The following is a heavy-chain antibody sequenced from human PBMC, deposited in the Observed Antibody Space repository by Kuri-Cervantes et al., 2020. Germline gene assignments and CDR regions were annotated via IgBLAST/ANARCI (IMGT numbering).Heavy chain of an antibody. J-gene: IGHJ5*02. Sequence: ASVKVSCKASGYTFTGYGISWVRQAPGQGLEWMGWINPNSGGTNYAQKFQGRVTMTRDTSISTAYMELSRLRSDDTAVYYCARASSGWWENWFDPWGQGTLVTVSS. CDR1: GYTFTGYG. D-gene: IGHD6-19*01. V-gene: IGHV1-2*02. CDR2: INPNSGGT. CDR3: ARASSGWWENWFDP.